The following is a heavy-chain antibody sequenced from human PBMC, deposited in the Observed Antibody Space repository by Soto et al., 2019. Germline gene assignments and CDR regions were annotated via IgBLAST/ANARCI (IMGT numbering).Heavy chain of an antibody. CDR1: GFTFSSYA. V-gene: IGHV3-23*01. CDR3: AKDLYSSGWYSLIDY. CDR2: ISGSGGST. Sequence: GSLRLSCAASGFTFSSYAMSWVRQAPGKGLEWVSAISGSGGSTYYADSVKGRFTISRDNSKNTLYLQMNSLRAEDTAVYYCAKDLYSSGWYSLIDYWGQGTLVTVSS. D-gene: IGHD6-19*01. J-gene: IGHJ4*02.